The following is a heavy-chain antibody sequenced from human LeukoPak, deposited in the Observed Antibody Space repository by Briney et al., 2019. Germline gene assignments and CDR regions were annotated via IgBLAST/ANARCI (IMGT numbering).Heavy chain of an antibody. J-gene: IGHJ4*02. V-gene: IGHV1-69-2*01. D-gene: IGHD5-18*01. CDR1: GYTFTDYY. Sequence: ASVKISRKVSGYTFTDYYMHWVQQAPGKGLEWMGLVDPEDGETIYAEKFQGRVTITADTSTDTAYMELSSLRSEDTAVYYCATWDHTAMVSPSEVSSSWYYFDYWGQGTLVTVSS. CDR3: ATWDHTAMVSPSEVSSSWYYFDY. CDR2: VDPEDGET.